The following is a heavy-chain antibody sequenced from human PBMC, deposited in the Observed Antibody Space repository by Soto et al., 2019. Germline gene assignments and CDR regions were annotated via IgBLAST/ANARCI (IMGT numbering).Heavy chain of an antibody. CDR2: IVNDGSEQ. D-gene: IGHD4-17*01. J-gene: IGHJ4*02. Sequence: QVQLVESGGGVVRPGRSLRLSCEATGFSFNTHGMHWVRQAPGKGLEWVAVIVNDGSEQAYSDSVKGRFTISRDNSKNTLYLQMNNLRAEDTAVYYCARDDNYDDNGLDHGGQGILVTVSS. CDR3: ARDDNYDDNGLDH. CDR1: GFSFNTHG. V-gene: IGHV3-33*01.